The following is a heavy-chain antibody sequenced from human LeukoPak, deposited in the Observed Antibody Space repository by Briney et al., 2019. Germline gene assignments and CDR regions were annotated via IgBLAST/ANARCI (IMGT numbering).Heavy chain of an antibody. J-gene: IGHJ4*02. D-gene: IGHD2-21*02. V-gene: IGHV4-31*03. CDR3: ATLGRAYCGGDCFH. CDR1: GGSISSGGYY. Sequence: PSETLSLTCTVSGGSISSGGYYWSWIRQHPGKGLEWIGYIYYSGGTYYNPSLKSRVTISVDTSKNQFSLKLSSVTAADTAVYYCATLGRAYCGGDCFHWGQGTLVTVSS. CDR2: IYYSGGT.